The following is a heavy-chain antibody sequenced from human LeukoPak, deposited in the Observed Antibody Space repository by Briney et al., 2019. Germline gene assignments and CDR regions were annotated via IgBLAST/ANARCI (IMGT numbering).Heavy chain of an antibody. CDR2: ISVSGDRT. V-gene: IGHV3-23*01. CDR1: RFTFSNFA. CDR3: AKQSTARSLGE. D-gene: IGHD6-6*01. J-gene: IGHJ4*02. Sequence: GGSLRLSCAASRFTFSNFAMSWLRQASGKGLEWVSGISVSGDRTYYADSVRGRFTISRGNSKNTPYLQMNNLRGDDTAVYYCAKQSTARSLGEGGQGTLVTVSS.